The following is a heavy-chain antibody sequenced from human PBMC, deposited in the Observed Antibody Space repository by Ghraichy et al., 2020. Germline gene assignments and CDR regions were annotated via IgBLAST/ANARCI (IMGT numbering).Heavy chain of an antibody. J-gene: IGHJ3*02. Sequence: GESLNISCKGSGYSFTSYWIGWVRQMPGKGLEWMGIIYPGDSDTRYSPSFQGQVTISADKSISTAYLQRSSLKASDTAMYYCARPRVTTMDAFDIWGQGTMVTVSS. CDR1: GYSFTSYW. V-gene: IGHV5-51*01. CDR2: IYPGDSDT. D-gene: IGHD4-11*01. CDR3: ARPRVTTMDAFDI.